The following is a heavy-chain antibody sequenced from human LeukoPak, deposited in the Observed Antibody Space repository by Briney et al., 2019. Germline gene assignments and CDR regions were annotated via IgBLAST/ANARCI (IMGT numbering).Heavy chain of an antibody. J-gene: IGHJ4*02. V-gene: IGHV3-21*01. CDR1: GFTYSNYG. CDR3: AREMDDILTGYGLDY. D-gene: IGHD3-9*01. Sequence: GGSLRLSCATSGFTYSNYGMSWVRQAPGKGLEWVSSISSTGSYIFYADSVKGRFTISRDNAKNSLYLQMNSLRAEDTAVYYCAREMDDILTGYGLDYWGQGTLVTVSS. CDR2: ISSTGSYI.